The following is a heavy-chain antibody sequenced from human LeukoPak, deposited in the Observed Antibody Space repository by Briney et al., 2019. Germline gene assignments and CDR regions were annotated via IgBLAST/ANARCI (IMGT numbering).Heavy chain of an antibody. D-gene: IGHD3-22*01. CDR1: GFTFDSNA. J-gene: IGHJ4*02. CDR3: AKAFGTNGYYQLPIDF. Sequence: PGGSLRLSCAASGFTFDSNAMTWVRQAPGKGLECVSAITASGDTTYYPDSVKGRFTISRDNFKNTLYLQMNSLRAEDTAVYYCAKAFGTNGYYQLPIDFWGQGTLVTVSS. CDR2: ITASGDTT. V-gene: IGHV3-23*01.